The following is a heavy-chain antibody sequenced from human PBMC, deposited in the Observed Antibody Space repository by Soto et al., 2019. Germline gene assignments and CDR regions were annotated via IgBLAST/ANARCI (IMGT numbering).Heavy chain of an antibody. D-gene: IGHD2-15*01. CDR3: AREETCSDGICYSEYFQR. J-gene: IGHJ1*01. Sequence: QVQLEQSGAEVKKPGASVKVSCKASGYIFTAYSMHWVRRAPGQGLQWMGVVNPSGGSTNYAQKFQGRITLTRDTSRNTFYMDLSSLTSEDTAVYYCAREETCSDGICYSEYFQRWGQGTLVTVSS. V-gene: IGHV1-46*01. CDR1: GYIFTAYS. CDR2: VNPSGGST.